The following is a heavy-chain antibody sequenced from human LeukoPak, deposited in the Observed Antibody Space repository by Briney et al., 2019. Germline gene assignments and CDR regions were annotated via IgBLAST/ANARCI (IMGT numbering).Heavy chain of an antibody. CDR1: GFTFSSYS. CDR2: ISSSSSYI. Sequence: PGGSLRLSCAASGFTFSSYSMNWVRQAPGKGLEWVSSISSSSSYIYYADSVKGRFTISRDNAKNSLYLQMNSLRAEDTAVYYCARDLGVGATPSGYFDYWGQGTLVTVSS. V-gene: IGHV3-21*01. J-gene: IGHJ4*02. CDR3: ARDLGVGATPSGYFDY. D-gene: IGHD1-26*01.